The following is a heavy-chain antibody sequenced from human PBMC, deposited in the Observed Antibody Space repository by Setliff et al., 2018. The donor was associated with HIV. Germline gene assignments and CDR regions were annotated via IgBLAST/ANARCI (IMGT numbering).Heavy chain of an antibody. Sequence: SETLSLTCTVSGGSISSYYWSWIRQPPGKGLEWIGYIYYSGSTYYNPSLKSRLTISVDKSKSQFSLKVRSVTAADTAVYYCARMDSSTWPDYYFYGMDVWGQGTTVTVSS. CDR2: IYYSGST. J-gene: IGHJ6*02. CDR3: ARMDSSTWPDYYFYGMDV. CDR1: GGSISSYY. V-gene: IGHV4-59*01. D-gene: IGHD2-2*01.